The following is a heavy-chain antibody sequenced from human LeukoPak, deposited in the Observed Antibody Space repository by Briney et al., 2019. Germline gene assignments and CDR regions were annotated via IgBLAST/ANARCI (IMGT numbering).Heavy chain of an antibody. V-gene: IGHV3-30*04. CDR1: GFTFSSYA. J-gene: IGHJ4*02. CDR3: ARGVGESYYFDY. Sequence: GRSLRLSCAASGFTFSSYAMHWVRQAPGKGLEWVAVISYDGSNKYYADSVKGRFPISRDNSKNTLYLQMNSLRAEDTAVYYCARGVGESYYFDYWGQGTLVTVSS. D-gene: IGHD2-2*01. CDR2: ISYDGSNK.